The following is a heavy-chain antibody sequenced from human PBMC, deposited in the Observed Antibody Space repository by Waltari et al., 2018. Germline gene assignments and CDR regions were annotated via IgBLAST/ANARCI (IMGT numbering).Heavy chain of an antibody. CDR2: KKPDVSET. V-gene: IGHV3-7*01. CDR1: GFTFSSYW. D-gene: IGHD2-2*01. CDR3: AREKFVVPANSWFDP. J-gene: IGHJ5*02. Sequence: EVQLVESGGGLVQPGRSLRLSCAASGFTFSSYWMTWVRQAPGKGLEWVANKKPDVSETNYVDSVEGRFTISRDNAKNSLYLQMNSLRAEDSAVYYCAREKFVVPANSWFDPWGQGTLVTVSS.